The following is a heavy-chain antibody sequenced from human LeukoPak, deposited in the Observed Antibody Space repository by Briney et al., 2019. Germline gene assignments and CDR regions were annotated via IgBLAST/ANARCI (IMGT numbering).Heavy chain of an antibody. CDR1: GFTFSNYS. CDR2: ISGSGGST. D-gene: IGHD4-23*01. J-gene: IGHJ4*02. CDR3: AKVSYGGPLDY. V-gene: IGHV3-23*01. Sequence: GGSLRLSCAAPGFTFSNYSMSWVRQAPGKGLEWVSAISGSGGSTYYADSVKGRFTISRDNSKNTLYLQMNSLRAEDTAVYYCAKVSYGGPLDYWGQGTLVTVSS.